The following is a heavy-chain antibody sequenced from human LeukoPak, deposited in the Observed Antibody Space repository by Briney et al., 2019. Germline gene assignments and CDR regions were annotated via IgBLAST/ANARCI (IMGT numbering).Heavy chain of an antibody. D-gene: IGHD3-22*01. J-gene: IGHJ6*02. Sequence: ASVKVSCKASGYTFTRYGISWVRQAPGQGLEWMGWISAYKGSTNYAQKLQGRVTMTTDTSTSTAYMELRSLRSDDTAVYYCARDGDYYDSTGYYYYYYGMDVWGQGTTVTVSS. CDR2: ISAYKGST. V-gene: IGHV1-18*01. CDR3: ARDGDYYDSTGYYYYYYGMDV. CDR1: GYTFTRYG.